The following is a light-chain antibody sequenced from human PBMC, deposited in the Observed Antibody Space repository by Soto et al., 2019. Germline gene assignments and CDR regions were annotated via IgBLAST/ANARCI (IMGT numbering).Light chain of an antibody. J-gene: IGLJ1*01. CDR3: CSYTSSSTPGV. CDR2: DVS. V-gene: IGLV2-14*03. Sequence: QSVLTQPASVSGSPGQSITISCTGTSSDVGGYDYDSWYQQHPGKAPKLMIYDVSDRPSGVSNRFSASKSGNTASLTISGLQAEDEADYYCCSYTSSSTPGVFGTGTKVTVL. CDR1: SSDVGGYDY.